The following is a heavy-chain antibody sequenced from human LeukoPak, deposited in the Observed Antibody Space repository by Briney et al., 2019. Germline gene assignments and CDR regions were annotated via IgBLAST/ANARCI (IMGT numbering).Heavy chain of an antibody. CDR2: IYYSGST. Sequence: SETLSLTCTVSGGSISSSSYYWGWIRQPPGKGLERIGSIYYSGSTYYNPSLKSRVTISVDTSKNQFSLKLSSVTAADTAVYYCARVWWQLVRGWFDPWGQGTLVTVSS. J-gene: IGHJ5*02. CDR3: ARVWWQLVRGWFDP. V-gene: IGHV4-39*07. D-gene: IGHD6-13*01. CDR1: GGSISSSSYY.